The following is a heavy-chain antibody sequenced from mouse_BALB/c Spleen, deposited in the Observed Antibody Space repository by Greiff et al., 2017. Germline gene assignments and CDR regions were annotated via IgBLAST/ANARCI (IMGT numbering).Heavy chain of an antibody. V-gene: IGHV1-20*02. CDR1: GYSFTGYF. CDR2: INPYNGDT. Sequence: VQLKESGPELVKPGASVKISCKASGYSFTGYFMNWVMQSHGKSLEWIGRINPYNGDTFYNQKFKGKATLTVDKSSSTAHMELRSLASEDSAVYYGARDGIYYGYSMDYWGQGTSVTVSS. CDR3: ARDGIYYGYSMDY. D-gene: IGHD1-2*01. J-gene: IGHJ4*01.